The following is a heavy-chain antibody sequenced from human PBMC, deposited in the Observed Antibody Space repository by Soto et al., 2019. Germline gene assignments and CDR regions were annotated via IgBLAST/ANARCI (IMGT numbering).Heavy chain of an antibody. CDR1: GGSISSGDYY. V-gene: IGHV4-30-4*01. Sequence: PSETLSLTCTVSGGSISSGDYYWSWIRQPPGKDLEWIGHIYYSGSTYYSPSLKSRVTISVDTSKNQFSLKLSSVTAADTAVYYCARGLLGRYCSGGTCYFRDYYFDFWGQGTLVTVSS. J-gene: IGHJ4*02. D-gene: IGHD2-15*01. CDR2: IYYSGST. CDR3: ARGLLGRYCSGGTCYFRDYYFDF.